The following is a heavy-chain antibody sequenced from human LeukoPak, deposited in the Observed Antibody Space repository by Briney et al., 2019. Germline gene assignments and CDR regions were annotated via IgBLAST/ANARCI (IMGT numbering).Heavy chain of an antibody. CDR3: AREGWLTGTYYYYYMDV. Sequence: ASVKVSCKASGYTFTSYYMHEVQQAPGQELDGMGINNPSGGSTSYAQKFQGRVTMTRDMSTSTVYMGLSSLRSEDTAVYYCAREGWLTGTYYYYYMDVWGKGTTVTVSS. CDR1: GYTFTSYY. J-gene: IGHJ6*03. D-gene: IGHD3-9*01. V-gene: IGHV1-46*01. CDR2: NNPSGGST.